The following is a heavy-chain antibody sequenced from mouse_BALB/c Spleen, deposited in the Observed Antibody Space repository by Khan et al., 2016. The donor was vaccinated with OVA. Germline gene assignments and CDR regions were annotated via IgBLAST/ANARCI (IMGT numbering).Heavy chain of an antibody. V-gene: IGHV2-9*02. Sequence: QVQLKQSGPGLVAPSQSLSITCTVSGFSLSNYVVHWVRQPPGKGLEWLGVIWTGGITTYYSALLSSLSISKVNSTSQVFLKMHRLQTDDTAIFYCARKYEYDVGGFAYWGQGSLVTVSA. D-gene: IGHD2-4*01. J-gene: IGHJ3*01. CDR3: ARKYEYDVGGFAY. CDR1: GFSLSNYV. CDR2: IWTGGIT.